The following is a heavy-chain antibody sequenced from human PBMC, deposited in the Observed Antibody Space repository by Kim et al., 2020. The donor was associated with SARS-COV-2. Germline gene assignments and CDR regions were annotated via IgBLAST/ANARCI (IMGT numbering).Heavy chain of an antibody. J-gene: IGHJ6*02. CDR2: INHSGST. CDR1: GGSFSGYY. D-gene: IGHD2-2*01. V-gene: IGHV4-34*01. Sequence: SETLSLTCAVYGGSFSGYYWSWIRQPPGKGLEWIGEINHSGSTNYNPSLKSRVTISVDTSKNQFSLKLSSVTAADTAVYYCARDSIVVVPAAMAYGMDVWGQGTTVTVSS. CDR3: ARDSIVVVPAAMAYGMDV.